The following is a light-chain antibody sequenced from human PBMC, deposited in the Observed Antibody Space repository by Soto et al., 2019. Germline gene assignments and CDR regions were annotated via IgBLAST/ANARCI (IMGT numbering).Light chain of an antibody. Sequence: EIVMTQSPATLSVSPGERVILSCRASQSISNNLAWYQQKPGQAPRLLIYGASISATGIPARFSGSGSGAEFTLIISSLRSEDFAVYYCQQYNWPPALTFGGGTKVEI. CDR2: GAS. CDR3: QQYNWPPALT. CDR1: QSISNN. V-gene: IGKV3D-15*01. J-gene: IGKJ4*01.